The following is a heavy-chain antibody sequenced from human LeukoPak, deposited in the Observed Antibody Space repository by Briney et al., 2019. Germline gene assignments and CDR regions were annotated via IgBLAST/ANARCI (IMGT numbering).Heavy chain of an antibody. CDR2: ISGNGGGT. CDR1: GLTFSSYA. Sequence: GGSLRLSCAASGLTFSSYAMSWVRQAPGKGLEWVSGISGNGGGTYYADSVKGRFTISRDNSKNTLYLQMNSLRVGDTAVYYCAREAMVRGVYYFDYWGQGTLVTVSS. D-gene: IGHD3-10*01. J-gene: IGHJ4*02. V-gene: IGHV3-23*01. CDR3: AREAMVRGVYYFDY.